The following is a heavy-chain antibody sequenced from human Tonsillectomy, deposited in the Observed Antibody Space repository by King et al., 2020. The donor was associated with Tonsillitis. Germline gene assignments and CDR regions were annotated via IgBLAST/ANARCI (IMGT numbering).Heavy chain of an antibody. J-gene: IGHJ4*02. Sequence: VQLQESGPGLVKPSETLSLTCTVSGGSISTYYWSWIRQTPGKGLEWIGYIYYSESTNYNPSLKSRDTISLDTSKNQFSLKLSSVTAADPAVYYCARVAGTYGGFGQLYFDYWGQGTLVTVSS. D-gene: IGHD2-8*01. CDR3: ARVAGTYGGFGQLYFDY. CDR1: GGSISTYY. CDR2: IYYSEST. V-gene: IGHV4-59*01.